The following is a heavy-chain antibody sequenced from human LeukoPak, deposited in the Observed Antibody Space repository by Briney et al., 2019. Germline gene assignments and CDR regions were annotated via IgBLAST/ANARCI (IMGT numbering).Heavy chain of an antibody. V-gene: IGHV3-48*03. CDR1: GFTFSSYE. CDR3: ATTDITVAGTFFDY. CDR2: ISSSGSTI. J-gene: IGHJ4*02. Sequence: GSLRLSCAASGFTFSSYEMNWVRQAPGKGLEWVSYISSSGSTIYYADSVKGRFTISRDNAKNSLYLQMNSLRAEDTAVYYCATTDITVAGTFFDYWGQGTLVTVSS. D-gene: IGHD6-19*01.